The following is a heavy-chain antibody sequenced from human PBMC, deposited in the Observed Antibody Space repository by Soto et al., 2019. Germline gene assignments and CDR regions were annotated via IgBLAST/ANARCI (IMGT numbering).Heavy chain of an antibody. CDR1: GFTFTRCA. Sequence: QVQLAQSGAEVKRPGASVKVSCKASGFTFTRCAMHWVRQAPGQRLEWMGWINAGNGDTKYSQKFQDRVTITRDTSASTASMELNSLRSEDTAVYYCAGDPFTRGFAPTDNRGQGTLVTVSS. CDR2: INAGNGDT. D-gene: IGHD2-8*02. CDR3: AGDPFTRGFAPTDN. V-gene: IGHV1-3*01. J-gene: IGHJ4*02.